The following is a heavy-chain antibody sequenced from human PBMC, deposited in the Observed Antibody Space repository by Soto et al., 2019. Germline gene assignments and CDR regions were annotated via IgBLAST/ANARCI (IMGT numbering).Heavy chain of an antibody. J-gene: IGHJ6*02. CDR2: TFYTSKWYN. Sequence: SQTLSLTCAISGDSVSSNSALWNWIRQSPSRGLEWLGRTFYTSKWYNDYAVSVKSRLTINADTSKNQFSLQLTSVTPEDTAVYYCASLTSSGWSYYYGMDVWGLGPTVTVSS. CDR1: GDSVSSNSAL. V-gene: IGHV6-1*01. D-gene: IGHD6-19*01. CDR3: ASLTSSGWSYYYGMDV.